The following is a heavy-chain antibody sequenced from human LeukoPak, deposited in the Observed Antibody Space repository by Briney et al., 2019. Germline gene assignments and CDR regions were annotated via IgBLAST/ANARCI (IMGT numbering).Heavy chain of an antibody. CDR3: ARARKGYSYGRRENAFDI. J-gene: IGHJ3*02. CDR2: INHSGST. CDR1: GGSFSGYY. Sequence: SETLSLTCAVYGGSFSGYYWSWIRQPPGKGLEWIGEINHSGSTNYNPSLMSRVTISVDTSKNQFSLKLSSVTAADTAVYYCARARKGYSYGRRENAFDIWGQGTMVTVSS. V-gene: IGHV4-34*01. D-gene: IGHD5-18*01.